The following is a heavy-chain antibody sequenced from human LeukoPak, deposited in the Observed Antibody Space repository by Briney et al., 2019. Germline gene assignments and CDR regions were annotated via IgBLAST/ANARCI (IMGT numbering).Heavy chain of an antibody. V-gene: IGHV1-69*04. CDR1: GGTFSSYA. D-gene: IGHD6-6*01. J-gene: IGHJ4*02. CDR3: ARANSSSSAPDY. Sequence: ASVKVSRKASGGTFSSYAISWVRQAPGQGLEWMGRIIPILGIANYAQKFQGRVTITADKSTSTAYMELSSLRSEDTAVYYCARANSSSSAPDYWGQGTLVTVSS. CDR2: IIPILGIA.